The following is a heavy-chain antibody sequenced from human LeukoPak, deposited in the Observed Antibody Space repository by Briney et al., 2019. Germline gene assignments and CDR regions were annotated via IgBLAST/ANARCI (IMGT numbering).Heavy chain of an antibody. CDR3: ARVFAVQIAAPSVWLGDYYYYYMDV. D-gene: IGHD6-13*01. V-gene: IGHV6-1*01. J-gene: IGHJ6*03. CDR2: TYYRSKWYN. Sequence: SQTLSLTCAISGDSVSSNSAAWNWIRQSPSRGLEWLGRTYYRSKWYNDYAVSVKSRITINPDTSKNQFSLKLSSVTAADTAVYYCARVFAVQIAAPSVWLGDYYYYYMDVWGKGTTVTVSS. CDR1: GDSVSSNSAA.